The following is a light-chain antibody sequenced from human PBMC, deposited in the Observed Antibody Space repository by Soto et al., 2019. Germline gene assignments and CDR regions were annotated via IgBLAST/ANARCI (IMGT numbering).Light chain of an antibody. CDR2: STN. CDR3: VLYIDTSV. J-gene: IGLJ3*02. Sequence: QTVVTQEPSFSVSPGGTVTLTCGLSSGSVSTSSYPTWYQQTPGQAPRTLIYSTNTRSSGVPDRFSGSILGNKAALTITGAQADDESDYYCVLYIDTSVFGGGNKLTVL. CDR1: SGSVSTSSY. V-gene: IGLV8-61*01.